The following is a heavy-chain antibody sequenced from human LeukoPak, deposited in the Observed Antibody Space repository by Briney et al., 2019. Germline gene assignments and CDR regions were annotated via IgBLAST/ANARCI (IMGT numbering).Heavy chain of an antibody. Sequence: PGGSLRLSCAASGFTFSIYAMSWVRQTPGKGLEWVSSISGSGDFTCYAGAVKGRFTISRDNSKNTLYLQVNSLRAEDSAIYYCAKDRPNYFGTNGHYYRRDGDYWGQGTLVTVSS. J-gene: IGHJ4*02. V-gene: IGHV3-23*01. CDR2: ISGSGDFT. CDR1: GFTFSIYA. CDR3: AKDRPNYFGTNGHYYRRDGDY. D-gene: IGHD3-10*01.